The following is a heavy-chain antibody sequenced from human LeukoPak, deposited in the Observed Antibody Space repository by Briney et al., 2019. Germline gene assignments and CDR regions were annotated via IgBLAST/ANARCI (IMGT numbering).Heavy chain of an antibody. J-gene: IGHJ6*03. CDR1: GFTFSSYW. CDR3: ARDHTVVVPAQWNYYYYYMDV. D-gene: IGHD2-2*01. V-gene: IGHV3-7*01. Sequence: GGSLRLSCAASGFTFSSYWMSWVRQAPGKGLEWVANIKQDGSEKYYVDSVKGRFTISRDNAKNSLYLQMNSLRAEDTAVYYCARDHTVVVPAQWNYYYYYMDVWGKGTTVTVSS. CDR2: IKQDGSEK.